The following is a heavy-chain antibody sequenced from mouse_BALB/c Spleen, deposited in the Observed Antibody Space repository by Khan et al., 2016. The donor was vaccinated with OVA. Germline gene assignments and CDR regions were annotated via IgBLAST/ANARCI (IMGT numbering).Heavy chain of an antibody. Sequence: VQLKQSGAELVKPGASVKLSCTASGFNIKDNYIHWVKQRPEQGLEWIGRIAPANGNTEYDPKFKGKATITADTSSHTSYLQLSSLTSEDTADCDCAQPSYDPRIFDDWGEGTTVIVSS. J-gene: IGHJ1*01. CDR3: AQPSYDPRIFDD. CDR1: GFNIKDNY. D-gene: IGHD2-3*01. CDR2: IAPANGNT. V-gene: IGHV14-3*02.